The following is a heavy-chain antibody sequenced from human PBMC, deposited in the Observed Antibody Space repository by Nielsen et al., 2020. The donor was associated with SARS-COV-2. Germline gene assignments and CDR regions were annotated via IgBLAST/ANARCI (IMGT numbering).Heavy chain of an antibody. CDR2: INSDGNSA. Sequence: GGSLRLSCAASGFTFSSYWMHWVRQAPGKGLVWVSRINSDGNSASYADSVKGRFTISGDNAKNTLYLQMNSLRAEDTAVYYCARDYYYGSYYYMDVWGKGTTVTVSS. CDR3: ARDYYYGSYYYMDV. CDR1: GFTFSSYW. J-gene: IGHJ6*03. D-gene: IGHD3-16*01. V-gene: IGHV3-74*01.